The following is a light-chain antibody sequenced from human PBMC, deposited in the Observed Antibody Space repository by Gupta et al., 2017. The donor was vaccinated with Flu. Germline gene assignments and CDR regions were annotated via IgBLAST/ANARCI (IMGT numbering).Light chain of an antibody. CDR3: QQYGGLPRT. V-gene: IGKV3-20*01. J-gene: IGKJ1*01. Sequence: PGTLSLSPGERATLFCRASQSVSSDYLAWYQQRPGQPPRLLVYQASNRATGIPARFSGRGSGTDFTLTISRLEPEDFAMYYCQQYGGLPRTFGQGTKVEIK. CDR1: QSVSSDY. CDR2: QAS.